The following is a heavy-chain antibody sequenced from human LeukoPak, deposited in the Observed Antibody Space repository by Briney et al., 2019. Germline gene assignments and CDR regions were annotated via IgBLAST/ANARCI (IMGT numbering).Heavy chain of an antibody. Sequence: GGSLRLSCAASGFTFSSYWMSWVRQAPGKGLEWVANIKQDGSEKYYVDSVKGRFTISRDNAKNSLCLQMNSLRAEDTAVYYCARGFSLSTVTPSPLGYWGQGTLVTVSS. CDR3: ARGFSLSTVTPSPLGY. D-gene: IGHD4-17*01. CDR2: IKQDGSEK. J-gene: IGHJ4*02. V-gene: IGHV3-7*01. CDR1: GFTFSSYW.